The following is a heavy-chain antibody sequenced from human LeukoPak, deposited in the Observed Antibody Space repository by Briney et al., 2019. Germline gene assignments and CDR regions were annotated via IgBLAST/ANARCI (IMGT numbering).Heavy chain of an antibody. Sequence: SQTLSHTCAISGDSVSSNSAAWNWIRQSPSRGLEWLGRTYYRSKWYNDYAVSVKSRITINPDTSKNQFSLQLNSVTPEDTAVYYCARSPSPGNPNYYYYYMDVWGKGTTVTVSS. J-gene: IGHJ6*03. CDR1: GDSVSSNSAA. D-gene: IGHD4-23*01. V-gene: IGHV6-1*01. CDR3: ARSPSPGNPNYYYYYMDV. CDR2: TYYRSKWYN.